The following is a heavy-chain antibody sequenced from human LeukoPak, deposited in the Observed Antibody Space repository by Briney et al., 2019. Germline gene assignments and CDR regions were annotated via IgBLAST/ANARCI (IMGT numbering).Heavy chain of an antibody. CDR2: IKQDGSEK. Sequence: GGSLRLSCAASGFTFSSYWMSWVRQAPGKGLEWVANIKQDGSEKYSVDSVKGRFTTSRDNAKNSLYLEMNSLRAEDTAVYFCAREVVVAARINWFDSWGQGTLVIVSS. V-gene: IGHV3-7*01. CDR3: AREVVVAARINWFDS. J-gene: IGHJ5*01. D-gene: IGHD2-15*01. CDR1: GFTFSSYW.